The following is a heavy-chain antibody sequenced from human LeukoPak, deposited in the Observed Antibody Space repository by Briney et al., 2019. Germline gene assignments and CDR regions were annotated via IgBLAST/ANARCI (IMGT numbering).Heavy chain of an antibody. CDR3: AREGTTTVTTRGYYFDY. CDR1: GFTVNSNY. Sequence: GGSLRLSCAASGFTVNSNYMSWVRQAPGKGLEWVSVIYSGDSTYYADSVKGRFTISRDNSKNTLYLQMNSLRAEDTALYYCAREGTTTVTTRGYYFDYWGQGTLVTVSS. J-gene: IGHJ4*02. V-gene: IGHV3-66*01. D-gene: IGHD4-17*01. CDR2: IYSGDST.